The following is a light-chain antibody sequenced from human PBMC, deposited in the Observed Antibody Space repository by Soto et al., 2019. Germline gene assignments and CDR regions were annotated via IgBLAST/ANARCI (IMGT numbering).Light chain of an antibody. CDR3: QQYYTYAT. V-gene: IGKV1-8*01. CDR2: AAS. J-gene: IGKJ5*01. CDR1: QGISSY. Sequence: AIRMAQYTSSLSASTGDRVTIACRSSQGISSYLAWYQQKPGKAPKLLIYAASTLQSGVPSRFSGSGSGSEFNFTITGLQPDDFATYFCQQYYTYATFGHGTRLEI.